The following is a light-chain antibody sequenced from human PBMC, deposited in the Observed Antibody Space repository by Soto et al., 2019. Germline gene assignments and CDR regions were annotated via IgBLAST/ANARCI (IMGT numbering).Light chain of an antibody. CDR1: QSVSSN. Sequence: EIVMTQSPATLSVSPGERATLSCRASQSVSSNLAWYQQKPVQAPRLLIYGASTRATGIPARFSGSGSGTEFTLTISSLHSEDFAVYYCQQYNNWPPYTFCQGTKLEIK. CDR2: GAS. V-gene: IGKV3-15*01. J-gene: IGKJ2*01. CDR3: QQYNNWPPYT.